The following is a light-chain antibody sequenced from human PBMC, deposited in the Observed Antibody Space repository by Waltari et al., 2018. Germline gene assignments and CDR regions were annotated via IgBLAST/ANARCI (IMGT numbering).Light chain of an antibody. Sequence: DIQMTQSPSSLSASVGDRVSITCRASQTVTTFLNWYQQKPGKAPQVLIFAASNLQSGVPSRFSGSGSGTEFTLTSSSLQPEDFATYFCQQSYSNPWTFGQGTKVEIK. V-gene: IGKV1-39*01. CDR1: QTVTTF. CDR2: AAS. J-gene: IGKJ1*01. CDR3: QQSYSNPWT.